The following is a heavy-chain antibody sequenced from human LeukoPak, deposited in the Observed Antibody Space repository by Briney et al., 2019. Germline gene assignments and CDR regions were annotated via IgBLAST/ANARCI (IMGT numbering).Heavy chain of an antibody. D-gene: IGHD1-26*01. J-gene: IGHJ4*02. V-gene: IGHV4-61*02. CDR3: ARDGGSYSLDY. CDR1: GGSISGSTYY. CDR2: IYASGST. Sequence: SQTLSLTCTVSGGSISGSTYYWGWIRQPAGKGLEWIGSIYASGSTSYNPSLKRRATISVDTSKDQFSLKLSSVTAADTAIYYCARDGGSYSLDYWGRGTLVTVSS.